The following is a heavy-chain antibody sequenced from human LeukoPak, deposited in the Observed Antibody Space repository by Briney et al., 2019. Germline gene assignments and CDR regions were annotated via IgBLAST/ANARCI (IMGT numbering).Heavy chain of an antibody. Sequence: GESLKISCKGSGYSFTSYWIGWVRQMPGKGLEWMGIIYPGDSDTRYSPSFQGQVTISADKSISTAYLQWSSLKASDTAMYYCARRAYYYDSSGYYRRGHFDYWGQGTLVTVSS. CDR1: GYSFTSYW. CDR2: IYPGDSDT. J-gene: IGHJ4*02. CDR3: ARRAYYYDSSGYYRRGHFDY. V-gene: IGHV5-51*01. D-gene: IGHD3-22*01.